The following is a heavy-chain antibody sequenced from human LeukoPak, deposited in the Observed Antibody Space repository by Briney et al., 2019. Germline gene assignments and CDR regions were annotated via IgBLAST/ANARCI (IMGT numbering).Heavy chain of an antibody. Sequence: GGSLRLSCAASGFTFSSYAMHWVRQAPGKGLEWVAFIWYDGSNNYYADSVKGRFTVSGDNSKNTLYLQMNSLRAEDTAVYYCARISFPYSSGWSFFDFWGQGTLVTVSS. CDR1: GFTFSSYA. D-gene: IGHD6-19*01. CDR2: IWYDGSNN. J-gene: IGHJ4*02. CDR3: ARISFPYSSGWSFFDF. V-gene: IGHV3-33*01.